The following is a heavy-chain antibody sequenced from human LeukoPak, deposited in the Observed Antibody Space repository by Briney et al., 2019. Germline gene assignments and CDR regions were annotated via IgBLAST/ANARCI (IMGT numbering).Heavy chain of an antibody. Sequence: SETLSLTCPVSVGSISSSSYYWGWIRQPPGKGVVWIGSNYYSGSTYYNPSLKSRVTIDTSKNQFSLKLSSVTAADTAVYYCARKTGYSSGWYNYYYYMDVWGKGTTVTVSS. CDR1: VGSISSSSYY. J-gene: IGHJ6*03. CDR2: NYYSGST. CDR3: ARKTGYSSGWYNYYYYMDV. V-gene: IGHV4-39*07. D-gene: IGHD6-19*01.